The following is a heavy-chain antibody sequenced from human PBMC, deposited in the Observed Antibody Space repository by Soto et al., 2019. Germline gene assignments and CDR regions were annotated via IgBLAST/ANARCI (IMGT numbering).Heavy chain of an antibody. Sequence: PAGSLRLSCVASGFTFNTYWMSWVRQAPGKGLEWVANIKEDGSDKYYVDSVKGRFTISRDNAKNLLYLQMNSLGAGDTAMYYCARFTRGSSGDYWGQGTLVTVSS. CDR2: IKEDGSDK. V-gene: IGHV3-7*01. CDR3: ARFTRGSSGDY. D-gene: IGHD6-25*01. CDR1: GFTFNTYW. J-gene: IGHJ4*02.